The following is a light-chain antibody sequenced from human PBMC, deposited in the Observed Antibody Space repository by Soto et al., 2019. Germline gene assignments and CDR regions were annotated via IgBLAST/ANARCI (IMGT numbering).Light chain of an antibody. CDR2: GAY. CDR1: QSVDRSF. V-gene: IGKV3-20*01. CDR3: QLYVSSVT. Sequence: EIVLTQSPGSLSLSPGERATLSCRASQSVDRSFFAWYQQKPGQAPRLLIYGAYNRATGIPDRFSGRGSGTDFTLTIRRLEPEDFAVYYCQLYVSSVTFGQGTKVEIK. J-gene: IGKJ1*01.